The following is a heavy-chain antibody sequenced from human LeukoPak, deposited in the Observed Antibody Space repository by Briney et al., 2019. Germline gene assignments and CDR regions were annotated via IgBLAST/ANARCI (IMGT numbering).Heavy chain of an antibody. CDR2: ISGSGGST. V-gene: IGHV3-23*01. CDR3: AKRTDYGGNSATRYYYGMDV. CDR1: GFTFSSYA. J-gene: IGHJ6*02. Sequence: GGSLRLSCAASGFTFSSYAMSWVRQAPGKGLEWVSVISGSGGSTYYADSVKGRFTISRDNSKNTLYLQMNSLRAEDTAVYYCAKRTDYGGNSATRYYYGMDVWGQGTTVTVSS. D-gene: IGHD4-23*01.